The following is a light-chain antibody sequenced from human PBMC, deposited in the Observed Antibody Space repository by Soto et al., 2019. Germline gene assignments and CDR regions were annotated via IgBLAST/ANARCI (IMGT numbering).Light chain of an antibody. CDR3: CSFTSSNTHV. CDR2: EGS. CDR1: SSDVGSYNL. Sequence: QSVLTQPASVSGSPGQSITISCTGTSSDVGSYNLVSWYQQHPGKAPKLMIYEGSKRPSGVSNRFSGSKSGNTASLTISGLQAEDEADYYCCSFTSSNTHVFGTGTKVTV. V-gene: IGLV2-23*01. J-gene: IGLJ1*01.